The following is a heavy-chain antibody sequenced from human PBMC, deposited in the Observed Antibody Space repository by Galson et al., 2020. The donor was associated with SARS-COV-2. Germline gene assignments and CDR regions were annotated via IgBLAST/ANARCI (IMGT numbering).Heavy chain of an antibody. CDR3: GRSYYGSGTSYGMDR. Sequence: GESLKISCEVSGFTFSQYWKSWVRQAPGKGLEWVANIRQDGGEKYYVDSVKGRFTIYRDNAKDSLFIQMNSLRAEDTAVYYCGRSYYGSGTSYGMDRWGQGTTVTV. D-gene: IGHD3-10*01. J-gene: IGHJ6*02. CDR2: IRQDGGEK. V-gene: IGHV3-7*03. CDR1: GFTFSQYW.